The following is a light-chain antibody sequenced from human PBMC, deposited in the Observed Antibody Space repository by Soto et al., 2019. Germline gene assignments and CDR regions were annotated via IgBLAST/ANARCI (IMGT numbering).Light chain of an antibody. CDR1: QSVSTNY. CDR3: QRYCSLPS. V-gene: IGKV3D-20*01. Sequence: IVLTQSPATLSLSPGERVTLYCGASQSVSTNYVAWYQQKPGLAPRLLIYDASRRATGMADRCSGSGSGADSARPIRSQEPEDFAVYYCQRYCSLPSFGGGTKVDIK. J-gene: IGKJ4*01. CDR2: DAS.